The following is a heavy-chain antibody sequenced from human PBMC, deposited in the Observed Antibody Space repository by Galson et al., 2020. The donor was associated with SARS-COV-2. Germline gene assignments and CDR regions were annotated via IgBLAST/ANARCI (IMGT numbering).Heavy chain of an antibody. D-gene: IGHD3-22*01. V-gene: IGHV3-30*04. J-gene: IGHJ4*02. CDR3: ARPLSGGYYASLDY. CDR1: GFTFSSYA. Sequence: GGSLRLSCAASGFTFSSYAMHWVRQAPGKGLEWVAVISYDGSNKYYADSVKGRFTISRDNSKNTLYLQMNSLRAEDTAVYYCARPLSGGYYASLDYWGQGTLVTVSS. CDR2: ISYDGSNK.